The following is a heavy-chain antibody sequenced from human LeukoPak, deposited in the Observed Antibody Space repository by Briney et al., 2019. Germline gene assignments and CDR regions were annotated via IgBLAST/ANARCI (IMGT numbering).Heavy chain of an antibody. V-gene: IGHV3-48*01. CDR2: ISSSSSTI. CDR1: GFTFSSYS. Sequence: GGSLRLSCAASGFTFSSYSMNWVRQAPGKGLEWVSYISSSSSTIYYADSVKGRFTISRDNAKNSLYLQMNSLRAEDTAVYYCARDQRSGSSNAFDIWGQGTMVTVSS. D-gene: IGHD3-10*01. J-gene: IGHJ3*02. CDR3: ARDQRSGSSNAFDI.